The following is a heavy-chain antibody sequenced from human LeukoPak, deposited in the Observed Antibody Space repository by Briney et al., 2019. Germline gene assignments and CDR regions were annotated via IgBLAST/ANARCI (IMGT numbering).Heavy chain of an antibody. CDR3: AKDRRGSTSYSNNCFDP. CDR2: ISSSSSYI. V-gene: IGHV3-21*01. CDR1: GFMFRSYS. J-gene: IGHJ5*02. Sequence: PGGSLRLSCAASGFMFRSYSMNWVRQAPGKGLEWVSSISSSSSYIFYTDSVKGRFTISRDNAKKSLSLQMNSLRAEDTAVYYCAKDRRGSTSYSNNCFDPWGQGTLVTVSS. D-gene: IGHD2-2*01.